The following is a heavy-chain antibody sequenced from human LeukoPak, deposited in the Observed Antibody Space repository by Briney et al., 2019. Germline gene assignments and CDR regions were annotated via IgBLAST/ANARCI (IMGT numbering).Heavy chain of an antibody. D-gene: IGHD3-10*01. V-gene: IGHV3-21*01. J-gene: IGHJ5*02. Sequence: PGGSLRLSCAASGFTFSSYSMNWVRQAPGKGLEWVSSISSSSSYIYYADSVKGRFTISRDNAKNSLYLQMNSLRAEDTAVYYCARDPSFGHHGEWFDPWGQGTLVTVSS. CDR3: ARDPSFGHHGEWFDP. CDR1: GFTFSSYS. CDR2: ISSSSSYI.